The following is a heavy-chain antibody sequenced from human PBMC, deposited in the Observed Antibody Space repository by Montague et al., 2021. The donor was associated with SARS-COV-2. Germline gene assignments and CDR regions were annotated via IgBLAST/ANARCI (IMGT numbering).Heavy chain of an antibody. V-gene: IGHV4-38-2*02. CDR1: GYSISSGYY. Sequence: SETLSLTCTVSGYSISSGYYWGWIRQPPGKGLGWIVSIYYSGSTYYNPPLKSRVTISVDTSKNQFSLKLSAVTAADTAVYCCARGGLRHSWFDPWGQGTLVSVSS. CDR2: IYYSGST. J-gene: IGHJ5*02. CDR3: ARGGLRHSWFDP. D-gene: IGHD3-3*02.